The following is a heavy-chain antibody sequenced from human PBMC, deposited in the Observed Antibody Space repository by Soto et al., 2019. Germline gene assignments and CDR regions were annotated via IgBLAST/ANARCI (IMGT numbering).Heavy chain of an antibody. D-gene: IGHD5-18*01. J-gene: IGHJ4*02. Sequence: SETVSLTCTVSGGSISSSSYYWGWIRQPPGKGLEWIGSIYYSGSTYYNPSLKSRVTISVDTSKNQFSLKLSSVTAADTAVYYCARLHLDGYSYGYFDYWGQGTLVTVSS. CDR2: IYYSGST. CDR3: ARLHLDGYSYGYFDY. CDR1: GGSISSSSYY. V-gene: IGHV4-39*01.